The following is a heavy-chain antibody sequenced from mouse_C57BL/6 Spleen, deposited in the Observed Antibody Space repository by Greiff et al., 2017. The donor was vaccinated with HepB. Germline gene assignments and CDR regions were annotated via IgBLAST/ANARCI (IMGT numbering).Heavy chain of an antibody. CDR1: GFTFSDYG. CDR2: ISSGSSTI. Sequence: EVMLLESGGGLVKPGGSLKLSCAASGFTFSDYGMHWVRQAPEKGLEWVAYISSGSSTIYYADTVKGRFTISRDNAKNTLFLQMTSLRSEDTAMYYCARNDYDSYWYFDVWGTGTTVTVSS. J-gene: IGHJ1*03. D-gene: IGHD2-4*01. CDR3: ARNDYDSYWYFDV. V-gene: IGHV5-17*01.